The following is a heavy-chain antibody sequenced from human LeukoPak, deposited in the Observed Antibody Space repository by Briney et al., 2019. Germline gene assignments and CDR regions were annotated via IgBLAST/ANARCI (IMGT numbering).Heavy chain of an antibody. Sequence: PGGSLRLSCAASGFTFSDYYMSWIRQAPGKGLEWVSYISSSGSTIYYADSVKGRFTISRDNAKNSLYLQMNSLRAEDTAVYYCARARKSGGITMIRGVKDRGWFDPWGQGTLVTVPS. J-gene: IGHJ5*02. CDR1: GFTFSDYY. CDR3: ARARKSGGITMIRGVKDRGWFDP. CDR2: ISSSGSTI. V-gene: IGHV3-11*04. D-gene: IGHD3-10*01.